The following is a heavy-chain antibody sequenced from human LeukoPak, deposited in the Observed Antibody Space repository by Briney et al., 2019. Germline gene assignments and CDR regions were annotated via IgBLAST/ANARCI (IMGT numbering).Heavy chain of an antibody. CDR1: GFTFSGYG. V-gene: IGHV3-33*01. D-gene: IGHD4-17*01. CDR3: ARDPDDYGDYSYFDY. CDR2: IWYDGSNK. Sequence: GGSLRLSCAASGFTFSGYGMHWVRQAPGKGLEWVAVIWYDGSNKYYADPVKGRFTISRDNSKNTLFLQMNSLRAEDTAVYYCARDPDDYGDYSYFDYWGQGTLVTVSS. J-gene: IGHJ4*02.